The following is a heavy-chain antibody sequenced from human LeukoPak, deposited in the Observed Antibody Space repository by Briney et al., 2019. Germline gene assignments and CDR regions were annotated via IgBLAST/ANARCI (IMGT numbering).Heavy chain of an antibody. D-gene: IGHD3-10*01. CDR1: GFTFSTYA. Sequence: GGSLRLSCSASGFTFSTYAIGWVRQAPGKGLEWVATVSTSGAGTRYADSVRGRFTISRDNSKNTLYLQMNSLRAEDTAVYYCAKVGGSGSYNYYYGMDVWGQGTTVTVSS. CDR2: VSTSGAGT. J-gene: IGHJ6*02. CDR3: AKVGGSGSYNYYYGMDV. V-gene: IGHV3-23*01.